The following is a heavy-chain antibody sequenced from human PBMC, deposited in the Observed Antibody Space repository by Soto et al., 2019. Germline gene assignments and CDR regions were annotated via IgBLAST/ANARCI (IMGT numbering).Heavy chain of an antibody. V-gene: IGHV1-3*05. CDR3: ARDGDRNGDYDY. CDR1: AYTFIRYA. Sequence: QVQLVQSGAEEKKPGASVKVSCKASAYTFIRYAMHWVRQAPGQRLEWMGWINAGNGNTKYSQKFQGRVTITRDTSASPAYMYLSSLRSEDTAVYYCARDGDRNGDYDYWGQGTLVTVSS. CDR2: INAGNGNT. J-gene: IGHJ4*02. D-gene: IGHD4-17*01.